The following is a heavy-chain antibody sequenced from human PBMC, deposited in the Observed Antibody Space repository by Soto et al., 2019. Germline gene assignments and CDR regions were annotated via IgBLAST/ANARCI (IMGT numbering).Heavy chain of an antibody. CDR2: ISGSGGST. CDR3: ANGLTYYYGSGSSPLWYYYGMDV. CDR1: GFTFSSYA. V-gene: IGHV3-23*01. D-gene: IGHD3-10*01. J-gene: IGHJ6*02. Sequence: GGSLRLSCAASGFTFSSYAMSWVRQAPGKGLEWVSAISGSGGSTYYADSVKGRFTISRDNSKNTLYLQMNSLRAEDTAVYYCANGLTYYYGSGSSPLWYYYGMDVWGQGTTVTVSS.